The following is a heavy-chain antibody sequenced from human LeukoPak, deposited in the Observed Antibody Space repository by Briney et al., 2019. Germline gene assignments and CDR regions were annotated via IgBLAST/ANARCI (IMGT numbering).Heavy chain of an antibody. Sequence: GGSLRLSCAASGFTFSSYAMSWVRQAPGKGLEWVSAISGSGGSTYCADSVKGRFTISRDNSKNTLYLQMNSLRAEDTAVYYCAKDLGNYYDSSGYFLTPYFDYWGQGTLVTVSS. J-gene: IGHJ4*02. CDR1: GFTFSSYA. CDR2: ISGSGGST. CDR3: AKDLGNYYDSSGYFLTPYFDY. V-gene: IGHV3-23*01. D-gene: IGHD3-22*01.